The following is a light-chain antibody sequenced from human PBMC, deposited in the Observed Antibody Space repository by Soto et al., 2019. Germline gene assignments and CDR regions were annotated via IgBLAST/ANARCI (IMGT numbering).Light chain of an antibody. J-gene: IGLJ1*01. CDR1: SSDVGGYNY. V-gene: IGLV2-8*01. CDR3: SSYGGYNNVV. CDR2: EVN. Sequence: QSVLTQPPSASGSPGQSVTISCTGTSSDVGGYNYVSWFQQHPGKAPKLIIHEVNQRPSGVPDRFSGSKSGNTASLTVSGLQAEDEGTYYGSSYGGYNNVVFGTGTKVTVL.